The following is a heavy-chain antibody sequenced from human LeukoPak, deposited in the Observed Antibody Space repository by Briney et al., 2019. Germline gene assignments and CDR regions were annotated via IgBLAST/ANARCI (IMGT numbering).Heavy chain of an antibody. J-gene: IGHJ4*02. CDR3: ARDTTVVSDGRGKGDY. CDR2: MNPNSGNT. Sequence: GASVKASCKASGYTFTSYDINRVRQATGQGLEWMGWMNPNSGNTGYAQKFQGRVTMTRNTSISTAYMELSSLRSEDTAVYYCARDTTVVSDGRGKGDYWGQGTLVTVSS. V-gene: IGHV1-8*01. D-gene: IGHD4-23*01. CDR1: GYTFTSYD.